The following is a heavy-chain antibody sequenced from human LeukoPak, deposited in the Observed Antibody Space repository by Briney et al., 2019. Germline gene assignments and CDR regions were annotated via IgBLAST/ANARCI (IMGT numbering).Heavy chain of an antibody. CDR1: GYAFTSYY. V-gene: IGHV1-46*01. D-gene: IGHD3-16*01. CDR3: ASIGGPQQTAYYYYYMDV. CDR2: INPGGSST. J-gene: IGHJ6*03. Sequence: ASVKVSCKASGYAFTSYYMHWVRQAPGQGLEWMGIINPGGSSTSSAQKFQGRVTMTSDTSMRKVYMELSSLRSEATAVYYCASIGGPQQTAYYYYYMDVWGKGTTVTVSS.